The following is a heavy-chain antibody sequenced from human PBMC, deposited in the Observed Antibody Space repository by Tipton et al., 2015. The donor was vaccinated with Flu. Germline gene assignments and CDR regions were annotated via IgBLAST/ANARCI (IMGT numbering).Heavy chain of an antibody. Sequence: LRLSCTVSGASINNYYWSWIRQPPGKGLEWIGYIYYSGNTNYNPSLKSRVTMSLDASKSHSSLKLSSVTAADTAMYYCSSYYIRAFDIWGQGTMVTVSS. V-gene: IGHV4-59*01. J-gene: IGHJ3*02. CDR2: IYYSGNT. CDR3: SSYYIRAFDI. CDR1: GASINNYY. D-gene: IGHD3-10*01.